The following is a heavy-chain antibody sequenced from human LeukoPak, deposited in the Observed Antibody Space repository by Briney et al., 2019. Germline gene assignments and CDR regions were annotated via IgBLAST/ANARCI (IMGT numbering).Heavy chain of an antibody. J-gene: IGHJ3*02. Sequence: GGSLRLSCVASGFTFSNYGMHWVRQAPGKGLEWVAVISDDGSNKYYPDSATGRFTISRDNSKSTLNLQMDSLRIEDTAVYYCAKVGFTGSYMYAFDMWGQGTMVTVSS. V-gene: IGHV3-30*18. CDR1: GFTFSNYG. D-gene: IGHD1-26*01. CDR3: AKVGFTGSYMYAFDM. CDR2: ISDDGSNK.